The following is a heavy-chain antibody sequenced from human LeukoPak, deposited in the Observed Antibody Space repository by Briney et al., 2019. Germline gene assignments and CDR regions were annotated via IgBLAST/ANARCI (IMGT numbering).Heavy chain of an antibody. D-gene: IGHD3/OR15-3a*01. V-gene: IGHV3-7*01. CDR3: ARDSVIYGY. J-gene: IGHJ4*02. CDR2: IKQDGSEK. Sequence: SGGSLRLSCAASGFIFSSYWMSWVRQAPGKGLEWVANIKQDGSEKHYVDSVKGRFTVSRDNAKNSLYLQMSSLRAEDTAVYYCARDSVIYGYWGQGTLVTVSS. CDR1: GFIFSSYW.